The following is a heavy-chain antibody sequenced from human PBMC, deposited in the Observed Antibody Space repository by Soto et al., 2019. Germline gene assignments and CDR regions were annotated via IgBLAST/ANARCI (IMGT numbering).Heavy chain of an antibody. CDR1: GFTFSSYD. CDR2: IGTVGDT. D-gene: IGHD6-13*01. CDR3: ARGSGYSSSWSFPFDP. V-gene: IGHV3-13*01. J-gene: IGHJ5*02. Sequence: EVQLVESGGGLVQPGGSLRLSCAASGFTFSSYDMHWVRQATGKGLEWVSAIGTVGDTYYPGSVKGRFTISRENAKNSLYLQMNSLRAGDTAVYYCARGSGYSSSWSFPFDPWGQGTLVTVSS.